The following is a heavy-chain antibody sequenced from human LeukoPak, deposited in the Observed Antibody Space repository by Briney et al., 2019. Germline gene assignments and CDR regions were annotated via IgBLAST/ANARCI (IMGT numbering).Heavy chain of an antibody. D-gene: IGHD3-16*01. CDR2: ISAYNGNT. CDR1: GYTFTSYG. CDR3: ARDRALIKRLPFN. V-gene: IGHV1-18*01. Sequence: ASVKVSCKASGYTFTSYGISWVRQAPGQGLEWMGGISAYNGNTNYAQRLQGRVTMTTDTSTSTAYMELRSLRSDDTAEYYCARDRALIKRLPFNWGQGTLVTVSS. J-gene: IGHJ4*02.